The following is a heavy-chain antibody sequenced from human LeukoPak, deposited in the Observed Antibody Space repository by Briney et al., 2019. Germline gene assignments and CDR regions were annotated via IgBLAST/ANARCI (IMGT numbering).Heavy chain of an antibody. CDR1: GFTFSDHY. Sequence: GGSLRLSCAASGFTFSDHYMDWVRQAPGKGLEWVGRIRNKANRYTTEYAASVKGRFTFSRDDSKNSLYLQMNSLKTEDTAMYYCARASGGYSGGAFDIWGRGTMVTVSS. D-gene: IGHD1-26*01. CDR3: ARASGGYSGGAFDI. CDR2: IRNKANRYTT. V-gene: IGHV3-72*01. J-gene: IGHJ3*02.